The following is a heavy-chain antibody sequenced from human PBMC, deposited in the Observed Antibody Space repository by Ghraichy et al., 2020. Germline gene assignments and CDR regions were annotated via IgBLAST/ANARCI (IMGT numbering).Heavy chain of an antibody. CDR1: GYNFTSHC. J-gene: IGHJ3*02. CDR3: ARGDRMIVVPRGTFDI. CDR2: ISAYNGDT. Sequence: ASVKVSCKTSGYNFTSHCIIWVRQAPGQGLEWMGWISAYNGDTNYAQQLRGRFTMTADTSATTAYMELRSLRYDDTAVYYCARGDRMIVVPRGTFDIWGQGTKVIVSS. D-gene: IGHD3-22*01. V-gene: IGHV1-18*01.